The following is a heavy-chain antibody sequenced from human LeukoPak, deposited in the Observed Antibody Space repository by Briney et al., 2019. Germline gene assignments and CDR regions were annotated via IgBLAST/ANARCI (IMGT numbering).Heavy chain of an antibody. J-gene: IGHJ4*02. D-gene: IGHD3-10*01. CDR1: GGSISSTSYY. V-gene: IGHV4-39*01. Sequence: SETLSLTCTVSGGSISSTSYYWGWIRQPPGKGLEWIGTIYYSGNTYYNPSLKGRVTISVDTSKNQFSLKLSSVTAADTAVYYCASGPSGSPDYWGQGTPVTVSS. CDR3: ASGPSGSPDY. CDR2: IYYSGNT.